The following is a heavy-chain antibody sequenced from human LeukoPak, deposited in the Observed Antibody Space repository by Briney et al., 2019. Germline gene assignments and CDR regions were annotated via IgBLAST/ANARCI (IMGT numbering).Heavy chain of an antibody. CDR3: ARGHYQYGSDYMDV. Sequence: ASVKVSCKASGYTFTSYGISWVRQAPGQGLEWMGWMNPNSGNTGYAQKFQGRVTITRNTSISTAYMELSSLRSEDTAVYYCARGHYQYGSDYMDVWGKGTTVTVSS. D-gene: IGHD3-10*01. J-gene: IGHJ6*03. V-gene: IGHV1-8*03. CDR1: GYTFTSYG. CDR2: MNPNSGNT.